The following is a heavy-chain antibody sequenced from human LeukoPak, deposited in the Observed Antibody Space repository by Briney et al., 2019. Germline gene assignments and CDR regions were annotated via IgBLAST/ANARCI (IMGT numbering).Heavy chain of an antibody. CDR1: GFPFSSYS. V-gene: IGHV3-48*04. J-gene: IGHJ4*02. CDR3: ASSRDNFDY. D-gene: IGHD5-24*01. Sequence: GGSLRLSCAASGFPFSSYSMNWVRQAPGKGLEWVSYISSGSSNMYYADSVKGRFTTSRDNAKNSLYLQLSSLRAEDTAAYYCASSRDNFDYWGQGTLVTVSS. CDR2: ISSGSSNM.